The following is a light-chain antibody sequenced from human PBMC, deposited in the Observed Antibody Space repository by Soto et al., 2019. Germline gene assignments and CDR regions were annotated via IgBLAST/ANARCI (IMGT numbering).Light chain of an antibody. CDR2: KAS. J-gene: IGKJ1*01. CDR1: QSIINW. CDR3: QQYNVYSRT. Sequence: DIHMTQSPSTLSASVGDRVSITCRASQSIINWLAWYQQRPGKAPKLLIYKASSLQSGVPSRFSGSGSGTEFTLTISSLHPDDFATYYCQQYNVYSRTFGQGTKVDI. V-gene: IGKV1-5*03.